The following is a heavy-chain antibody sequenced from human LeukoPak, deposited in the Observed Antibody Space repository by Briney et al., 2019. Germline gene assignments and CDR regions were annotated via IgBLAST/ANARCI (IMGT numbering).Heavy chain of an antibody. Sequence: SGGSLRLSCAASGFTFSSYAMSWVRQAPGKGLEWVSAISGSGGSTYYADSVKGRFTISRDNSKNTLYLQMNSLRAEDTAVYYCAKLHEGGYSGYDCLDYWGQGTLVTVSS. CDR3: AKLHEGGYSGYDCLDY. CDR1: GFTFSSYA. V-gene: IGHV3-23*01. J-gene: IGHJ4*02. D-gene: IGHD5-12*01. CDR2: ISGSGGST.